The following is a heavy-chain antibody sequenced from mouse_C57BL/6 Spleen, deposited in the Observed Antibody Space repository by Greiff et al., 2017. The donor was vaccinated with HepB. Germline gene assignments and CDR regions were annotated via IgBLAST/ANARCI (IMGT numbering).Heavy chain of an antibody. J-gene: IGHJ3*01. CDR2: ISDGGSYT. V-gene: IGHV5-4*01. Sequence: DVQLVESGGGLVKPGGSLKLSCAASGFTFSSYAMSWVRQTPEKRLEWVATISDGGSYTYYPDNVKGRFTLSRDNAKNNLYLQMSHLKSEDTAMYYCARKGNDYDGGWFAYWGQGTLVTVSA. D-gene: IGHD2-4*01. CDR1: GFTFSSYA. CDR3: ARKGNDYDGGWFAY.